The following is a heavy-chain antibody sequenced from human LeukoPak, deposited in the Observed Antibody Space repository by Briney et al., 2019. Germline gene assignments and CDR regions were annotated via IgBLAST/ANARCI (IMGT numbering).Heavy chain of an antibody. J-gene: IGHJ4*02. Sequence: SETLSLTCAVYGGSFSGYYWSWIRQPPGKGLEWIGYIYYSGSTYYNPSLKSRVTISVDTSKNQFSLKLSSVTAADTAVYYCARDGPTDYFDYWGQGTLVTVSS. CDR1: GGSFSGYY. CDR3: ARDGPTDYFDY. CDR2: IYYSGST. V-gene: IGHV4-34*09. D-gene: IGHD4-17*01.